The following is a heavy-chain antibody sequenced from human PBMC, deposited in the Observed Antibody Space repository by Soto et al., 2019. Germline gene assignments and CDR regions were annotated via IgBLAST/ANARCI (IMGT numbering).Heavy chain of an antibody. D-gene: IGHD3-22*01. CDR2: LSGSGVST. CDR1: GFPFSNYA. V-gene: IGHV3-23*01. Sequence: GGSLRLSCVASGFPFSNYAMTWVRQAPGKGLEWVSALSGSGVSTYYADSVMGRFTISRDNSKDTVYLQMNSLRAEDTAVYYCAKIESRFFYDSTGYDPFDNWGQGTLVTVSS. CDR3: AKIESRFFYDSTGYDPFDN. J-gene: IGHJ4*02.